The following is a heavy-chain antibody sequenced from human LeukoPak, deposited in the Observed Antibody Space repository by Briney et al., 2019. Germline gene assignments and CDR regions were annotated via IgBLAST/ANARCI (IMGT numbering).Heavy chain of an antibody. J-gene: IGHJ5*02. D-gene: IGHD1-26*01. CDR3: ARDKGESGSYYSWFDP. CDR1: GFTFSSYG. CDR2: IWYDGSNK. V-gene: IGHV3-33*01. Sequence: GGSLRLSCAASGFTFSSYGMHWVRQAPGKGLEWVAVIWYDGSNKYYADSVKGRFTISRDNSKNTVYLKMNSLRAEDTAVYYCARDKGESGSYYSWFDPWGQGTLITVSS.